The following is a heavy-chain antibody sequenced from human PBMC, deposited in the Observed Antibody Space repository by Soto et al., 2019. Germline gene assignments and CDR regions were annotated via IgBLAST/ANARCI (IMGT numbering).Heavy chain of an antibody. J-gene: IGHJ4*02. CDR2: ISAYNGNT. CDR3: ARRFGYSSSWYLGYHFDY. CDR1: GCTFTSYG. Sequence: GASVKVSCKASGCTFTSYGMSWVRQAPVQVLEWMVCISAYNGNTNYAQKLQGRVTMTTDTSTSTAYMELRSLRSDEEAVYYCARRFGYSSSWYLGYHFDYWAQGTMVTVSS. D-gene: IGHD6-13*01. V-gene: IGHV1-18*01.